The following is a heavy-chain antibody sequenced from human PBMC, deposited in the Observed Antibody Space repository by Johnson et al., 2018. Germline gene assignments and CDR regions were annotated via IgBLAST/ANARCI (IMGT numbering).Heavy chain of an antibody. Sequence: VQLVESGGGVVQXGRSLRLXCAASGFTFSSYGMHWVRQAPGKGLEWVAVISYDGSMKYYADSVKGRFTIPRENSKNTLYLQMTSLRAEDTAVYYCAKVYYDSRGYYYFDYYYGMDVWGQGTTVTVSS. D-gene: IGHD3-22*01. CDR3: AKVYYDSRGYYYFDYYYGMDV. CDR1: GFTFSSYG. V-gene: IGHV3-30*18. CDR2: ISYDGSMK. J-gene: IGHJ6*02.